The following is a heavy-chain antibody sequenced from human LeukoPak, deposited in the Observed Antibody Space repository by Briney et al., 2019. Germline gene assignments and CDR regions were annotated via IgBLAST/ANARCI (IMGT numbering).Heavy chain of an antibody. J-gene: IGHJ4*02. D-gene: IGHD3-16*02. CDR3: TRGGWLRYDY. CDR1: GASMRSYY. V-gene: IGHV4-59*01. CDR2: VFSSGST. Sequence: SETLSLTCTVSGASMRSYYWSWIRQPPGKGLEWIGYVFSSGSTDYNPSLKSRVTMSVVTSRNQFSLNLRSVTAADTAVYYCTRGGWLRYDYWGQGILVTVSS.